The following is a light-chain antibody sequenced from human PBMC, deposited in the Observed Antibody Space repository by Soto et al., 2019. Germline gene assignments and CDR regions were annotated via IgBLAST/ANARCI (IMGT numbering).Light chain of an antibody. J-gene: IGKJ4*01. V-gene: IGKV1-39*01. CDR3: QQSYSTPFT. CDR2: AAS. Sequence: DIRMTQSPSSLPASVGDRVTITCRASQSINSFLNWYQQKQGKAPKLLIYAASSLQSGVPSRFSGSASGTDFTLTISSLQLEDFATYYCQQSYSTPFTFGGGTKVEIK. CDR1: QSINSF.